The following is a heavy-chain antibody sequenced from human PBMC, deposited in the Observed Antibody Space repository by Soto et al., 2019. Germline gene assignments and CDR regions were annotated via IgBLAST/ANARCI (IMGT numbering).Heavy chain of an antibody. Sequence: AASVKVSCSASGYTFTGYYMHWVRQAPGQGLEWMGWINPNSGGPNYAQKFQGWVTISADKSISTAYLQWSSLKAPDTAMYYCAGGGGRSGSYSSDSYYYYGMDVWGQGTTVTVS. CDR2: INPNSGGP. CDR3: AGGGGRSGSYSSDSYYYYGMDV. J-gene: IGHJ6*02. D-gene: IGHD3-10*01. V-gene: IGHV1-2*04. CDR1: GYTFTGYY.